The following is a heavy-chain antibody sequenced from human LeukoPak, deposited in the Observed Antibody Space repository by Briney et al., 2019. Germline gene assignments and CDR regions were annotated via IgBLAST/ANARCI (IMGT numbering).Heavy chain of an antibody. CDR2: INPSGGST. CDR1: GYTFTSYD. D-gene: IGHD2-15*01. Sequence: ASVKVSCKASGYTFTSYDINWVRQATGQGLEWMGIINPSGGSTSYAQKFQGRVTMTRDMSTSTVYMELSSLRSEDTAVYYCARERVVVVAAHDAFDIWGQGTMVTVSS. CDR3: ARERVVVVAAHDAFDI. V-gene: IGHV1-46*01. J-gene: IGHJ3*02.